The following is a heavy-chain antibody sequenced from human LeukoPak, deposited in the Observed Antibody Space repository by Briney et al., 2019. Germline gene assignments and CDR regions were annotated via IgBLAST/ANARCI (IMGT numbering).Heavy chain of an antibody. V-gene: IGHV3-72*01. CDR2: TRNKANSYTT. Sequence: GGSLRLSRAASGFTFSDHYMDWVRQAPGKGLEWVGRTRNKANSYTTEYAASVKGRFTISRDDSKNSLYLQMNSLKTEDTAVYYCARARYGSGSYYNGYYYYGMDVWGKGTTVTVSS. CDR1: GFTFSDHY. D-gene: IGHD3-10*01. CDR3: ARARYGSGSYYNGYYYYGMDV. J-gene: IGHJ6*04.